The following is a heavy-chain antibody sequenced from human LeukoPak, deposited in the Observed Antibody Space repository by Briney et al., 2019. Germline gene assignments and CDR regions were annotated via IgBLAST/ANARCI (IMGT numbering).Heavy chain of an antibody. J-gene: IGHJ4*02. CDR3: ARGDGYRERVIDY. D-gene: IGHD5-24*01. Sequence: SETLSLTCTVSGGSIISGTYYWTWIRQPAGKGLEWIGRVSTSGSTSYNPSLKSRVTMSVDTSKNQFSLKLSSVTAADTAGYYCARGDGYRERVIDYWGQGTLVTVSS. V-gene: IGHV4-61*02. CDR1: GGSIISGTYY. CDR2: VSTSGST.